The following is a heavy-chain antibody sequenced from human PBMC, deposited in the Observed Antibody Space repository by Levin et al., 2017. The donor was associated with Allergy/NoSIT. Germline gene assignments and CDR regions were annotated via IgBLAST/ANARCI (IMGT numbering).Heavy chain of an antibody. CDR2: TYYRSKWYN. J-gene: IGHJ3*02. D-gene: IGHD6-19*01. Sequence: SQTLSLTCAISGDSVSSNSAAWNWIRQSPSRGLEWLGRTYYRSKWYNDYAVSVKSRITINPDTSKNQFSLQLNSVTPEDTAVYYCARDGYSSGWYLAPSDAFDIWGQGTMVTVSS. CDR3: ARDGYSSGWYLAPSDAFDI. V-gene: IGHV6-1*01. CDR1: GDSVSSNSAA.